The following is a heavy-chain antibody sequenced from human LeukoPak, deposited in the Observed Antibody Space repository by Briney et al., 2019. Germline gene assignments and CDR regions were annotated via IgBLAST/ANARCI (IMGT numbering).Heavy chain of an antibody. CDR3: ATHYGSGSYYRRFILDY. V-gene: IGHV3-7*01. CDR2: IKQDGSEK. D-gene: IGHD3-10*01. J-gene: IGHJ4*02. CDR1: GFTFSRYW. Sequence: GGALRLSRAASGFTFSRYWMSWVRQAPGKGLEWVANIKQDGSEKYYVDSVKGRFTISRDNAKNSLYLQMNSLKAEDTAVYYCATHYGSGSYYRRFILDYWGQGTLVTVSS.